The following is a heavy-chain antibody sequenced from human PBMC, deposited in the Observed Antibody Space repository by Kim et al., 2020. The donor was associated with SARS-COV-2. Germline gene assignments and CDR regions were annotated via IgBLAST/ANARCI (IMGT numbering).Heavy chain of an antibody. CDR2: ISWNSGTK. CDR1: GFNFGDYS. Sequence: GGSLRLSCAASGFNFGDYSMHWVRQAPGKGLEWVSGISWNSGTKYYAGSVKGRFTISRDNVKKYLYLQMDSLRLEDTAFYYCAKASGNWYFDLWGRATLVTVSS. CDR3: AKASGNWYFDL. D-gene: IGHD3-10*01. V-gene: IGHV3-9*01. J-gene: IGHJ2*01.